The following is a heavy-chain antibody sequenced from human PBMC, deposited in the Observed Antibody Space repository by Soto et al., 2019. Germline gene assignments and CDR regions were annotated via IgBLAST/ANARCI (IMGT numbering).Heavy chain of an antibody. D-gene: IGHD3-16*02. CDR3: ARIHPRMITFRGVIVFDF. V-gene: IGHV2-26*01. Sequence: QVTLKESGPVLVKPTETLTLTCTVSGFSLNNARMGVTWIRQPPGKALEWLAHIFSNGEKSYNTSLKSRLNISKDTSKNHVVLTMTNMDPVDTATYYCARIHPRMITFRGVIVFDFWGQGTLVSVSS. CDR1: GFSLNNARMG. J-gene: IGHJ4*02. CDR2: IFSNGEK.